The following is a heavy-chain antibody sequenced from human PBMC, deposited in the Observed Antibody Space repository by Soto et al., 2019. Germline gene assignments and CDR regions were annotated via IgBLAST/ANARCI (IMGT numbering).Heavy chain of an antibody. D-gene: IGHD6-13*01. CDR2: ISYHGSNK. CDR3: VRDKNIAAADYEEYFDY. V-gene: IGHV3-30-3*01. Sequence: GGSLRLSCAASGFTLNNYAMHWVRQAPGKGLEWEWVAAISYHGSNKYYADSVKGRFTISRDNSKSTLYLQMNSLRPEDTAVYYCVRDKNIAAADYEEYFDYLCQETLLAVFS. J-gene: IGHJ4*01. CDR1: GFTLNNYA.